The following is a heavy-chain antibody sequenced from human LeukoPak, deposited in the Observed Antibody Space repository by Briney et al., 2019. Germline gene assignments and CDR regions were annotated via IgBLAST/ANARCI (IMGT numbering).Heavy chain of an antibody. Sequence: SETLSLTCAVYGGSFSGYYGSWIRQPPGKGLEWIGEINHSGSTNYNPSLKSRSTISVDTSKNQFSRKLSSATATETAVYYCARARSAYDFWSRYYIARCGYFAYWDQGTLVTVSS. D-gene: IGHD3-3*01. CDR1: GGSFSGYY. CDR3: ARARSAYDFWSRYYIARCGYFAY. CDR2: INHSGST. J-gene: IGHJ4*02. V-gene: IGHV4-34*01.